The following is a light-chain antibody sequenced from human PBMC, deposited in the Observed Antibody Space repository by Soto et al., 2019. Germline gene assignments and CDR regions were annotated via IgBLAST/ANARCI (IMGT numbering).Light chain of an antibody. CDR2: AAS. CDR3: QQTYSFPIT. Sequence: DIHMTQTPSTLSPFVGHRDTIPCLASQGIARFLCWYQQTPGKAPKLLIFAASSLQSGVPSRCSAGGSGTDFTLSISNLQPEDFATYYCQQTYSFPITFGQGTRLEIK. J-gene: IGKJ5*01. V-gene: IGKV1-12*01. CDR1: QGIARF.